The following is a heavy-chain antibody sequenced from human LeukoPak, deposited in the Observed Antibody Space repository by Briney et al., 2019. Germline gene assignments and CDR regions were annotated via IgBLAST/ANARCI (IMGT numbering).Heavy chain of an antibody. CDR3: ARPSGYDILTGYPEY. D-gene: IGHD3-9*01. CDR2: ISYDGSNK. V-gene: IGHV3-30-3*01. CDR1: GFTFSSYA. Sequence: PGRSLRLSCAASGFTFSSYAMHWVRQAPGKGLEWVAVISYDGSNKYYADSVKGRFTISRDNSKNTLYLQMNSLRAEDTAVYYCARPSGYDILTGYPEYWGQGTLVTVSS. J-gene: IGHJ4*02.